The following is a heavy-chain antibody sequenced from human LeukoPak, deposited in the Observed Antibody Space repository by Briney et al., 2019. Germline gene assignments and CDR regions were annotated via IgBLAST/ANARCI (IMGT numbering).Heavy chain of an antibody. CDR1: GFAFRTYS. J-gene: IGHJ5*02. Sequence: SGGSLRLSCAASGFAFRTYSMHWVRQAPGKGLEWLAVITYDGKVQHYTDSVKGQFTVSRDNSKKTLYLQMISLRPEDTAFYYCAREERVGATYCLDAWGRGILVTVSS. CDR3: AREERVGATYCLDA. CDR2: ITYDGKVQ. V-gene: IGHV3-30*04. D-gene: IGHD1-26*01.